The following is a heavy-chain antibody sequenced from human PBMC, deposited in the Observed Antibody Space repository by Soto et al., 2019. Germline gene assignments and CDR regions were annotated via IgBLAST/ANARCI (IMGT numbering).Heavy chain of an antibody. CDR1: GGSVSSGSYY. J-gene: IGHJ4*02. CDR3: EREGGGWLQLNY. CDR2: IYYSGRT. V-gene: IGHV4-61*01. Sequence: SETLSLTCTVSGGSVSSGSYYWSWIRQPPGKGLEWIGYIYYSGRTNYNPSFKSRVTISVDTSKNQFSLKLSSVTAAETAVYSCEREGGGWLQLNYWGQGTLVTVSS. D-gene: IGHD5-12*01.